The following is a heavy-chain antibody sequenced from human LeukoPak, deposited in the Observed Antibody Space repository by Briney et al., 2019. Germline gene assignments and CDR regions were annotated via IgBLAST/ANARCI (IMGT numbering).Heavy chain of an antibody. CDR2: IIPIFGTA. CDR1: GYTFTSYA. CDR3: ARERGGSVVPAAIPNYYYYYGMDV. Sequence: GASVKVSCKASGYTFTSYAMHWVRQAPGQRLEWMGGIIPIFGTANYAQKFQGRVTITADESTSTAYMELSSLRSEDTAVYYCARERGGSVVPAAIPNYYYYYGMDVWGQGTTVTVSS. D-gene: IGHD2-2*01. V-gene: IGHV1-69*13. J-gene: IGHJ6*02.